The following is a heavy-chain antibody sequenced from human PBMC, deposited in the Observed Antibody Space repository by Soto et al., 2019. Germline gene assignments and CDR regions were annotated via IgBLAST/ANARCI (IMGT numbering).Heavy chain of an antibody. CDR1: GGTFSIYA. D-gene: IGHD3-10*01. Sequence: ASVKVSCKASGGTFSIYAISWVRQAPGQGLEWMGGIIPIFGTADYAQKFQGRVTITADESTSTASMEMSSLRSEDTAVYYCANRRNFYGSRTYLPYLAFEPWGQGTLVTVSS. J-gene: IGHJ5*02. V-gene: IGHV1-69*13. CDR3: ANRRNFYGSRTYLPYLAFEP. CDR2: IIPIFGTA.